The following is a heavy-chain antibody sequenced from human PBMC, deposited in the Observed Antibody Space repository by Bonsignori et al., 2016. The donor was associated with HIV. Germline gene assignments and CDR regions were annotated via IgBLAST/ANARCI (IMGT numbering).Heavy chain of an antibody. J-gene: IGHJ6*03. D-gene: IGHD3-22*01. V-gene: IGHV4-30-4*01. Sequence: PGKGLEWIGYIYYSGSTYYNPSLKSRVTISVDTSKNQFSLKLSSVTAADTAVYYCARDNRSPTDYYDSSGNWEGYYYYMDVWGKGTTVTVSS. CDR3: ARDNRSPTDYYDSSGNWEGYYYYMDV. CDR2: IYYSGST.